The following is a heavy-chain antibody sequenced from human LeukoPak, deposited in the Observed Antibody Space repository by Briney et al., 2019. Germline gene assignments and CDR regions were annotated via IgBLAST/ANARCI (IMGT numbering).Heavy chain of an antibody. J-gene: IGHJ5*02. CDR2: ISGNGGIT. Sequence: GGSLRLSCAGSGFTFSTYTMSWVRQAPGKGLEWVSGISGNGGITNYADSVKGRFTISRDNSKNTLYLQMNSLRVEDTAVDYCTKRTSTLDDPWGQGTLVTVSS. CDR3: TKRTSTLDDP. CDR1: GFTFSTYT. V-gene: IGHV3-23*01. D-gene: IGHD1-1*01.